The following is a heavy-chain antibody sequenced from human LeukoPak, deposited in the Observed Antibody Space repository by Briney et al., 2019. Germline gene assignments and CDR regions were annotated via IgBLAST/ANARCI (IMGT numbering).Heavy chain of an antibody. Sequence: SETLSLTCAVYGGSFSGYYWSWIRQPPGKGLEWIGEINHSGSTNYNPSLKSRVTISVDTSKNQFSLKLSSVTAADTAVYYCARHSSRSGWYNWFDPWGQGTLVTVSS. J-gene: IGHJ5*02. CDR1: GGSFSGYY. V-gene: IGHV4-34*01. CDR2: INHSGST. D-gene: IGHD6-19*01. CDR3: ARHSSRSGWYNWFDP.